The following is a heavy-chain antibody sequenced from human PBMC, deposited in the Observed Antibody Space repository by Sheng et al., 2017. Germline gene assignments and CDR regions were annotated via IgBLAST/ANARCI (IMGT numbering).Heavy chain of an antibody. D-gene: IGHD3-10*01. CDR1: GFTFSSYA. J-gene: IGHJ4*02. V-gene: IGHV3-30*04. Sequence: QVQLEESGGGVVQPGRSLRLSCAASGFTFSSYAMHWVRQAPGKGLEWVALISYDGTKKFYADSVKGRFTISRDNSKNTLYLQMNSLSAEDTAVYYCARDQGYYSGSASYYTFDYWGQGTLVTVSS. CDR2: ISYDGTKK. CDR3: ARDQGYYSGSASYYTFDY.